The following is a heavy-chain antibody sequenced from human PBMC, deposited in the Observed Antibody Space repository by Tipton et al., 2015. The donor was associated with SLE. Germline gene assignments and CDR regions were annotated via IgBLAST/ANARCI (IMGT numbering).Heavy chain of an antibody. CDR2: IYYSGST. V-gene: IGHV4-59*11. CDR3: ARGGTAFDI. Sequence: TLSLTCTVSGGSISSHYWSWIRQPPGKGLEWIGYIYYSGSTNYNPSLKSRVTISVDTSKNHFSLNLSSVNAADTAVYYCARGGTAFDIWGQGTTVTVSS. CDR1: GGSISSHY. D-gene: IGHD1-1*01. J-gene: IGHJ3*02.